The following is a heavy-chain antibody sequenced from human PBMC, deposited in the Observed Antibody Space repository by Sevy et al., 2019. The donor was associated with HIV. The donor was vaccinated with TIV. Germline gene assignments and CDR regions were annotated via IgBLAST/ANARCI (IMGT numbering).Heavy chain of an antibody. Sequence: GGSLRLSCAASGFTFSNAWMSWVRQAPGKGLEWVGRIKSKTDGGTTDYAAPVKGRFTISRDESKNTLYLQMNSLKTEDTAVYYCTTDQVVPAAIGGLYYYYGMDVWGQGTTVTVSS. V-gene: IGHV3-15*01. CDR1: GFTFSNAW. D-gene: IGHD2-2*02. J-gene: IGHJ6*02. CDR2: IKSKTDGGTT. CDR3: TTDQVVPAAIGGLYYYYGMDV.